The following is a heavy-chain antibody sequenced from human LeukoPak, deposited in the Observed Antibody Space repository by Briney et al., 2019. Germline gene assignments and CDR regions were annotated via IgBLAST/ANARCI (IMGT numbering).Heavy chain of an antibody. CDR1: GGSISSSSYY. CDR2: ICYSGST. V-gene: IGHV4-39*01. CDR3: ARRRHYYDSSGYYPIDY. Sequence: SETLSLTCTVSGGSISSSSYYWGWIRQPPGKGLEWIGSICYSGSTYYNPSLKSRVTISVDTSKNQFSLKLSSVTAADTAVYYCARRRHYYDSSGYYPIDYWGQGTLVTVSS. D-gene: IGHD3-22*01. J-gene: IGHJ4*02.